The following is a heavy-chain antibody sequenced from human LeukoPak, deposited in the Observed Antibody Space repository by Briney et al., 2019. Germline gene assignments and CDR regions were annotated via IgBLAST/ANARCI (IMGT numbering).Heavy chain of an antibody. V-gene: IGHV1-18*01. CDR3: ARDRVAGYYYYGMDV. CDR2: ISAYNGNT. J-gene: IGHJ6*02. D-gene: IGHD6-19*01. CDR1: GYTFTGYG. Sequence: ASVKVSCKASGYTFTGYGISWVRQAPGQGLEWMGWISAYNGNTNYAQKLQGRVTMTTDTSTSTAYMELRSLRSDDTAVYYCARDRVAGYYYYGMDVWGQGTTVTVSS.